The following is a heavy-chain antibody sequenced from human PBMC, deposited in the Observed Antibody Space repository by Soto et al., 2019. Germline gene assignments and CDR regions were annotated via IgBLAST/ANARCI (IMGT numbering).Heavy chain of an antibody. Sequence: GGSLRLSCAASGFTFSSYSMNWVRQAPGKGLEWVSSISSSSSYIYYADSVKGRFTISRDNAKNSLYLQMNSLRAEDTAVYYCARRVLYSSSSFRQCGMDVWGQGTTVTVSS. V-gene: IGHV3-21*01. CDR2: ISSSSSYI. J-gene: IGHJ6*02. D-gene: IGHD6-6*01. CDR1: GFTFSSYS. CDR3: ARRVLYSSSSFRQCGMDV.